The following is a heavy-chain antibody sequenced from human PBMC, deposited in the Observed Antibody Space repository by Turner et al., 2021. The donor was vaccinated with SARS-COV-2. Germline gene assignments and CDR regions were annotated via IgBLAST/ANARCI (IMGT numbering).Heavy chain of an antibody. CDR1: GFTFSSYS. CDR2: ISSSSSYI. V-gene: IGHV3-21*01. Sequence: EVQLVESGGGLVKPGGSLGLSFAASGFTFSSYSMNWVRQDPGKGLGWVSSISSSSSYIYYADSVKGRFTISRDNAKNSLYLQMNSLRAEDTAVYYCARDHRPVVVPAAKRAGSYYYGMDVWGQGTTVTVSS. D-gene: IGHD2-2*01. CDR3: ARDHRPVVVPAAKRAGSYYYGMDV. J-gene: IGHJ6*02.